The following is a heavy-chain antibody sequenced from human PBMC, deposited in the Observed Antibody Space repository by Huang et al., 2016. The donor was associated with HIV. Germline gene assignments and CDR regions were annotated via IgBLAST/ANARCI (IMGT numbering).Heavy chain of an antibody. CDR2: MNSDGSSA. Sequence: EVQLVESGGGLVQPGGSLRLSCAASGFTFRSYWMHWVRQAPGKGLGWGSRMNSDGSSAGYADSVKGRFTISRDNAKNTLYLQMNSLRAEDTAVYYCVRDPRIQSWLNYFDYWGQGTLVSVSS. V-gene: IGHV3-74*01. D-gene: IGHD3-22*01. CDR1: GFTFRSYW. J-gene: IGHJ4*02. CDR3: VRDPRIQSWLNYFDY.